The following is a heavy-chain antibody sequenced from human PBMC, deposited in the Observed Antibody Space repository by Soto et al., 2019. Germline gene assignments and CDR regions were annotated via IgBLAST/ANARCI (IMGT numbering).Heavy chain of an antibody. CDR1: GYTFTGYY. J-gene: IGHJ4*02. CDR3: ARGREIQLWFFDY. Sequence: ASVKVSCKSSGYTFTGYYMHCVRQAPGQGLEWMGWINPNSGGTNYAQKFQGWVTMTRDTSISTAYMELSRLRSDDTAVYYCARGREIQLWFFDYWGQGTLVTVSS. CDR2: INPNSGGT. D-gene: IGHD5-18*01. V-gene: IGHV1-2*04.